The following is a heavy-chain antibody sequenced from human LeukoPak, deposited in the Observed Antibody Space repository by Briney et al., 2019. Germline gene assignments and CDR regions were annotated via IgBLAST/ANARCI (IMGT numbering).Heavy chain of an antibody. CDR3: AKDGSSSHSFIKAQKHYFDY. V-gene: IGHV3-23*01. J-gene: IGHJ4*02. CDR2: ISGSGGST. D-gene: IGHD1-26*01. Sequence: GGSLRLSCAASGLTFSSYAMSWVRQAPGKGLEWVSAISGSGGSTYYADSVKGRFTVSRDSSKNTLYLQMSSLRVEDTAVYYCAKDGSSSHSFIKAQKHYFDYWGQGTLVTVSS. CDR1: GLTFSSYA.